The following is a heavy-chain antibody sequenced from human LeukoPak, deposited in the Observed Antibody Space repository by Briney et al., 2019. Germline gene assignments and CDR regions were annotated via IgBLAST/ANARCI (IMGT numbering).Heavy chain of an antibody. J-gene: IGHJ4*02. D-gene: IGHD2-15*01. V-gene: IGHV4-61*01. CDR1: GGSVSSGSYY. CDR3: ARGGVVVAATPFDY. CDR2: IYHSGST. Sequence: SETLSLTCTVSGGSVSSGSYYWSWIRQPPGKGLEWIGYIYHSGSTNYNPSLKSRVTISVDTSKNQFSLKLSSVTAADTAVYYCARGGVVVAATPFDYWGQGTLVTVSS.